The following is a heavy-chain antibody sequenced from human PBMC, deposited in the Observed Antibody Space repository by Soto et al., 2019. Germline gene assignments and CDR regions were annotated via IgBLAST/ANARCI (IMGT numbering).Heavy chain of an antibody. Sequence: PGEYLRLSCAASGFTFSSYGMHWVRQAPGEGLEWVAVISYDGSNKYYADSVKGRFTISRDNSKNTLYLQMNSLRAEDTAVYYCAKDTLIRYCSGGSCYSVFPVYFDYWGQGT. CDR2: ISYDGSNK. J-gene: IGHJ4*02. V-gene: IGHV3-30*18. CDR3: AKDTLIRYCSGGSCYSVFPVYFDY. CDR1: GFTFSSYG. D-gene: IGHD2-15*01.